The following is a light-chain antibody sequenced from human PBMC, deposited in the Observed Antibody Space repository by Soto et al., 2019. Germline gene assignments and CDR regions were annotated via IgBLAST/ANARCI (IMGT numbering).Light chain of an antibody. CDR2: GNS. J-gene: IGLJ1*01. V-gene: IGLV1-40*01. CDR3: QSSDSSLSGLV. Sequence: QSVLTQPPSVSGAPGQRVTISCTGSSSNIGAGYDVHWYQQLPGTAPKLLIYGNSNRPSGVPDRFSGSKSGTSASLAITGLQAEDEAAYYCQSSDSSLSGLVFGTGTKLTVL. CDR1: SSNIGAGYD.